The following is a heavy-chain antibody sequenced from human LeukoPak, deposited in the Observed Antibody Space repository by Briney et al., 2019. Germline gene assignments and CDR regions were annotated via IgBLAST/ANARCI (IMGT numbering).Heavy chain of an antibody. V-gene: IGHV4-39*01. CDR3: ARHRGIVVVPAANGDNWFDP. Sequence: SETLSLTCTVSGGSISSSSYYWGWIRQPPGKGLEWIGSIYYSGSTYYNPSLKSRVTISVDTSKNQFSLKLGSVTAADTAVYYCARHRGIVVVPAANGDNWFDPWGQGTLVTVSS. J-gene: IGHJ5*02. CDR2: IYYSGST. D-gene: IGHD2-2*01. CDR1: GGSISSSSYY.